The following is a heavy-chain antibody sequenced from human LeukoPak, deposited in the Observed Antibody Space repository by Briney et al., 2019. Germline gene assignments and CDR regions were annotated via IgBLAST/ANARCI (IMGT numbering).Heavy chain of an antibody. CDR1: GFTFSSYA. CDR2: ISYDGSNK. Sequence: GSLRLSCAASGFTFSSYAMHWVRQAPGKGLEWVAVISYDGSNKYYADSVKGRFTISRDNSKNTLYLQMNSLGAEDTAVYYCARDLLGRGDYWGQGTLVTVSS. D-gene: IGHD1-26*01. J-gene: IGHJ4*02. V-gene: IGHV3-30-3*01. CDR3: ARDLLGRGDY.